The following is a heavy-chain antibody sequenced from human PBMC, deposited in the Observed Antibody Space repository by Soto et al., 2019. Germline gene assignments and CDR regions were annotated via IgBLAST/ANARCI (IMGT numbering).Heavy chain of an antibody. CDR1: GGSFSGYY. J-gene: IGHJ6*02. Sequence: PSETLSLTCAVYGGSFSGYYWSWIRQPPGKGLEWIGEINHSGSTNYNPSLKSRVTISVDTSKNQFSLKLSSVTAADTAVYYCARFPAPNYYYYYGMDVWGQGTTVTVSS. V-gene: IGHV4-34*01. D-gene: IGHD2-2*01. CDR3: ARFPAPNYYYYYGMDV. CDR2: INHSGST.